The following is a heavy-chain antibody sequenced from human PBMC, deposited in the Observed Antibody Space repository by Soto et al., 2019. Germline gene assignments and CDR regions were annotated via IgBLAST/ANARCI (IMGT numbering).Heavy chain of an antibody. CDR2: IHYSGSP. Sequence: QLQLQESGPGLVKPSETLSLTCPVSGVSISSSSYYWGWIRQPPGKGLAWIGSIHYSGSPYYNPSVTSRVTRAVDTSKNQFSVKLSSVTAADTALYYCARTIEWLRHEAFDIWGQGTMVTVS. J-gene: IGHJ3*02. D-gene: IGHD5-12*01. CDR3: ARTIEWLRHEAFDI. V-gene: IGHV4-39*01. CDR1: GVSISSSSYY.